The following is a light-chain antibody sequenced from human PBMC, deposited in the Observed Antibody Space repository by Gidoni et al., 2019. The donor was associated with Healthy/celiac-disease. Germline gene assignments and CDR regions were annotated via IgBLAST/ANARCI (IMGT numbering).Light chain of an antibody. V-gene: IGKV1-5*03. CDR1: QSLSSW. CDR2: KAS. CDR3: QQYTSYPWT. Sequence: DSQRTQSPSTLSASVGDRVTITCRASQSLSSWLAWYQQKPGQAPRLLIYKASSLESGVPSRFSGSGSGTDFTLTISSLQPDDFAIYYCQQYTSYPWTFGQGTKVEIK. J-gene: IGKJ1*01.